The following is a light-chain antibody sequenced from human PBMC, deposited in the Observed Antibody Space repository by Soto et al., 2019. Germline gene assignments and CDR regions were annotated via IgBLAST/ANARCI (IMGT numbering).Light chain of an antibody. CDR2: DAS. J-gene: IGKJ1*01. Sequence: ILMTQSPATLSVSPGERATLSCRASQSVSNNLAWYQQKPGQAPRLLIYDASNRATGIPARFSGSGSGTEVTLTISGLQSEDFAVYYCQQYNNWPPWTFGQGTKVEIK. CDR1: QSVSNN. CDR3: QQYNNWPPWT. V-gene: IGKV3-15*01.